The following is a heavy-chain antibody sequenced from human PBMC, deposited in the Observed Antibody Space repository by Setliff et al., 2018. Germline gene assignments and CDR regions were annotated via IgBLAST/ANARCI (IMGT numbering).Heavy chain of an antibody. J-gene: IGHJ6*03. D-gene: IGHD3-10*01. CDR2: TIPIFGST. CDR3: ARASRFGTIRYRGDYYMDV. CDR1: GGTFSSYG. V-gene: IGHV1-69*05. Sequence: SVKVSCKASGGTFSSYGISWVRQAPGQGLEWMGGTIPIFGSTNYAQKFQDRVTIITDESTSTAYMELRSLRTEDTAVYYCARASRFGTIRYRGDYYMDVWGKGTTVTVSS.